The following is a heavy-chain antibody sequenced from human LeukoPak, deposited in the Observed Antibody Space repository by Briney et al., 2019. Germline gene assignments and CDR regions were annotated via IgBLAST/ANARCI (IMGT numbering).Heavy chain of an antibody. CDR1: GGSIGHDY. CDR2: IYDSGNT. J-gene: IGHJ5*02. Sequence: SETLSLTCTVSGGSIGHDYCSWIRQPPGKGLEWIGYIYDSGNTNYNPSLKSRVTISVDTSKNQFSLKLSSVTAADTAVYHCARKDGDLWGQGTLVTVSS. V-gene: IGHV4-59*01. CDR3: ARKDGDL.